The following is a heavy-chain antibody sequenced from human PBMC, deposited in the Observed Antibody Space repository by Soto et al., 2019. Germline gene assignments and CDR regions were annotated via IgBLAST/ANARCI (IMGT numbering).Heavy chain of an antibody. Sequence: GGSLRLSCAASGFTFNTYAMSWVRQAPGKGLEWVSSISGNGVGTYYSNSVKGRFTISRDNSKNTLYLQMSSLRADDEAVYYFAKDWASCLRSCPNGDPSDYWGQGTLVTVSS. V-gene: IGHV3-23*01. CDR1: GFTFNTYA. CDR3: AKDWASCLRSCPNGDPSDY. J-gene: IGHJ4*02. D-gene: IGHD2-8*01. CDR2: ISGNGVGT.